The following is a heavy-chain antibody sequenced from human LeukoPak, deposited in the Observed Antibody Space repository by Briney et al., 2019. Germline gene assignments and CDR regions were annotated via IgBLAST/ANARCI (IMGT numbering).Heavy chain of an antibody. CDR1: GFIFSNYA. J-gene: IGHJ4*02. V-gene: IGHV3-23*01. CDR3: PTDRSCINVVCHGDSEY. Sequence: GRSLRLSCEASGFIFSNYAMSLSRQAPGKGLECDSTSSGRGGSTHYADSVKGRFTISRDNSQNTLYRPINSLRALDTAEYYCPTDRSCINVVCHGDSEYWGQGKLVTVSS. D-gene: IGHD2-8*01. CDR2: SSGRGGST.